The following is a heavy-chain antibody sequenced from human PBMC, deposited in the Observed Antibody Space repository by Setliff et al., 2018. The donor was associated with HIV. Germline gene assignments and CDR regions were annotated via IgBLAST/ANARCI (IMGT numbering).Heavy chain of an antibody. CDR3: ARQDIPTGYYLFDY. CDR2: INPNMGDT. D-gene: IGHD3-9*01. V-gene: IGHV1-2*06. Sequence: ASVKVSCKASGYKFTGHHIQWMRQAPGQGLEWMGRINPNMGDTQYAQKFRGRIIMTRDTSINTVYMELSSLTSDDTALYYCARQDIPTGYYLFDYWGQGTQXTVSS. J-gene: IGHJ4*02. CDR1: GYKFTGHH.